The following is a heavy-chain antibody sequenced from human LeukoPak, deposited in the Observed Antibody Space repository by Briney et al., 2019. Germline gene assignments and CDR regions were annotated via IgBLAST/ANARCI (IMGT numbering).Heavy chain of an antibody. CDR1: GFTFSSYG. CDR2: IWYDGSNT. V-gene: IGHV3-33*01. Sequence: GSLGLSFAASGFTFSSYGMHWVRQAPGKGLEWVAMIWYDGSNTYYADSVKGRFTISRDNSKNTLFLQMDSLRAEDTAVYYCARDRSTTHFDYWGQGTLVTVSS. J-gene: IGHJ4*02. CDR3: ARDRSTTHFDY. D-gene: IGHD5/OR15-5a*01.